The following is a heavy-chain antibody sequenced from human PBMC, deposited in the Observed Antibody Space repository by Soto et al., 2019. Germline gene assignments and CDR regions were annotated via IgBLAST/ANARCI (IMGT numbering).Heavy chain of an antibody. V-gene: IGHV4-59*01. CDR3: ARDGGEQQLVRYFDY. J-gene: IGHJ4*02. CDR2: IYYSGST. Sequence: PSETLSLTCTICGGSISTYYWSWIRQPPGKGLEWIGYIYYSGSTNYNPSLKSRVTISVDTSKNQFSLKLSSVTAADTAVYYCARDGGEQQLVRYFDYWGQGTLVTVS. CDR1: GGSISTYY. D-gene: IGHD6-13*01.